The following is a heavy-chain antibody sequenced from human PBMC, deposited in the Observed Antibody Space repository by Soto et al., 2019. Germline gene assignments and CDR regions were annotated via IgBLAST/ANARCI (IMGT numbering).Heavy chain of an antibody. CDR3: ARDTDGLHY. CDR1: GLIFSNHS. J-gene: IGHJ4*02. Sequence: GVPLSLSCVASGLIFSNHSLRWVRQAPGKGLVWVSCISTDGSITNYADSVKGRFTVSRDNAKNTLYLQMSSLRAEDTALYYCARDTDGLHYWGQGTMVTVSS. CDR2: ISTDGSIT. V-gene: IGHV3-74*01.